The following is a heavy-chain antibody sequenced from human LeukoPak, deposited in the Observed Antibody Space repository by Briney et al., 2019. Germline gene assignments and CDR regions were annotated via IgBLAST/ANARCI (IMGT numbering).Heavy chain of an antibody. CDR1: GYTFTSYY. D-gene: IGHD3-22*01. V-gene: IGHV1-46*01. CDR3: ASLDYYDSSGYYPREDDAFDI. J-gene: IGHJ3*02. Sequence: ASVKVSCKASGYTFTSYYMHWVRQAPGQGLEWMGIINPSGGSTSYAQKFQGRVTMTRDTSTSTVYMELSSLRSEDTAVYYCASLDYYDSSGYYPREDDAFDIWGQGTMVTVSS. CDR2: INPSGGST.